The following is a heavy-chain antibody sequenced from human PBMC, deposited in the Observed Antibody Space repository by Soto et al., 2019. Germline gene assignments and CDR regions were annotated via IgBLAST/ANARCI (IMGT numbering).Heavy chain of an antibody. CDR2: VSDSRST. V-gene: IGHV4-59*12. Sequence: QVQLQESGPGLVKPSETLSLMCTVSGGSITNYYWSWIRQSPAQGLAWIGYVSDSRSTKYNPSLSSRGTISVDTSKNQFSLKLTSLTAADTAVYCCARERVGHSAMDVWGQGTTVTVSS. D-gene: IGHD1-26*01. CDR1: GGSITNYY. CDR3: ARERVGHSAMDV. J-gene: IGHJ6*02.